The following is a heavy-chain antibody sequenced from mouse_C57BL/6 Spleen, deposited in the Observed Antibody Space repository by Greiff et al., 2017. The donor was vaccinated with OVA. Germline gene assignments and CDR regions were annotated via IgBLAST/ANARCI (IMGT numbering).Heavy chain of an antibody. V-gene: IGHV1-84*01. J-gene: IGHJ1*03. CDR2: IYPGSGNT. CDR3: AREGWLRGGRSRYFDV. CDR1: GYTFTDYY. D-gene: IGHD2-2*01. Sequence: QVQLKESGPELVKPGASVKISCKASGYTFTDYYINWVKQRPGQGLEWIGWIYPGSGNTKYNEKFKGKATLTVDTSSSTAYMQLSSLTSEDSAVYFCAREGWLRGGRSRYFDVWGTGTTVTVSS.